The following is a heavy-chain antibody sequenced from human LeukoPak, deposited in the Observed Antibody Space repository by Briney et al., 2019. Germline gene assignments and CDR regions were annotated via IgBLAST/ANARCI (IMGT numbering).Heavy chain of an antibody. CDR3: ARHYEIRPTYYDFWSGYYTRVPWFDP. D-gene: IGHD3-3*01. V-gene: IGHV4-39*01. J-gene: IGHJ5*02. CDR1: GGSISSSSYY. CDR2: IYYSGST. Sequence: SETLSLTCTVSGGSISSSSYYWGWIRQPPGKGLEWIGSIYYSGSTYYNPSLKSRVTISVDTSKNQFSLKLSSVTAADTAVYYCARHYEIRPTYYDFWSGYYTRVPWFDPWGQGTLVTVSS.